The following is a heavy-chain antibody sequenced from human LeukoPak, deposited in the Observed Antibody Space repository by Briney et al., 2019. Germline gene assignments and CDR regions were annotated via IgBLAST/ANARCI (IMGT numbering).Heavy chain of an antibody. J-gene: IGHJ5*02. Sequence: RTSETLSLTCAVYGVSFSGYYWSWIRQPPGKGLEWIGEINHSGGTNYNPSLKSRVTISVDTSKNQFSLKLSSVTAADTAVYYCARAGILWFGESHRFDPWGQGTLVTVSS. D-gene: IGHD3-10*01. CDR1: GVSFSGYY. CDR2: INHSGGT. CDR3: ARAGILWFGESHRFDP. V-gene: IGHV4-34*01.